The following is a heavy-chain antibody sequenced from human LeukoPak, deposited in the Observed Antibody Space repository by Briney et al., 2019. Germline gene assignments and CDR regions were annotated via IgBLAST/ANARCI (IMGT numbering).Heavy chain of an antibody. V-gene: IGHV3-9*01. CDR3: AKGLLWSEVYYYYGMDV. J-gene: IGHJ6*02. CDR1: GFTFNDYS. D-gene: IGHD3-10*01. Sequence: GGSLRLSCAASGFTFNDYSMHWVRQAPGKGLEWVSGISWNSGSIGYADSVKGRFSISRDNAKNSLYLQTDSLNPEDTAVYYCAKGLLWSEVYYYYGMDVWGQGTTVTVSS. CDR2: ISWNSGSI.